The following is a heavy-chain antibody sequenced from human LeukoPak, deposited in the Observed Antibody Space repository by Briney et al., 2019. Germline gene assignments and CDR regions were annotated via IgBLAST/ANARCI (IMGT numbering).Heavy chain of an antibody. J-gene: IGHJ3*02. CDR3: ARAGALRMITFGGVIAHDAFDI. CDR1: GFTFSYYA. Sequence: GGSLRLSCAASGFTFSYYAMNWVRQAPGKGLEWVSSISTRSTYIYYADSLKGRFTISRDNAKNSLYLQMNSLRAEDTAVYYCARAGALRMITFGGVIAHDAFDIWGQGTMVTVSS. D-gene: IGHD3-16*02. V-gene: IGHV3-21*01. CDR2: ISTRSTYI.